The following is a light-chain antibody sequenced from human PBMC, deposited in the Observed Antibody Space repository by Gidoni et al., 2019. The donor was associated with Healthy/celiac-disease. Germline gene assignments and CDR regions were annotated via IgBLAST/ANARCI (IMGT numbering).Light chain of an antibody. V-gene: IGKV3-15*01. CDR1: QSVSSN. Sequence: EIVMTQSPATLSVSPGERATLSCRASQSVSSNLAWYQQKPGQAPRLLIYGASTRATGLPARLSGSGSGTEFTLTISSLQSEDFAVYYCQQYNNWPRTFGQGTKVEIK. CDR2: GAS. CDR3: QQYNNWPRT. J-gene: IGKJ1*01.